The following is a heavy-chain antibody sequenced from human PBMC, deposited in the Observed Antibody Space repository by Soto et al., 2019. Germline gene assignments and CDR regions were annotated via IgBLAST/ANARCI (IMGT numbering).Heavy chain of an antibody. CDR1: GGTFSSYA. D-gene: IGHD3-22*01. J-gene: IGHJ4*02. V-gene: IGHV1-69*06. CDR2: IIPIFGTA. Sequence: SVKVSCEASGGTFSSYAISWVRQAPGQGLEWMGGIIPIFGTANYAQKFQGRVTITADKSTSTAYMELSSLRSEDTAVYYCAGGDSSGYYYVYYFDYWGQGTLVTVSS. CDR3: AGGDSSGYYYVYYFDY.